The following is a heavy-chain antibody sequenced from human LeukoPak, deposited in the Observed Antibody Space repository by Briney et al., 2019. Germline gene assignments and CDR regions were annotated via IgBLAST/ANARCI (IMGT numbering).Heavy chain of an antibody. Sequence: PGGSLRLSCVASGFTFSSYAMHWVRQAPGKGLEWVALISFDGTNKYYAHSVKGRFTISRDNSKNTLYLQMNTLRAEDTAVYYCAKDVSWNWFDPWGQGTLVTVSS. CDR2: ISFDGTNK. CDR1: GFTFSSYA. J-gene: IGHJ5*02. CDR3: AKDVSWNWFDP. V-gene: IGHV3-30-3*02.